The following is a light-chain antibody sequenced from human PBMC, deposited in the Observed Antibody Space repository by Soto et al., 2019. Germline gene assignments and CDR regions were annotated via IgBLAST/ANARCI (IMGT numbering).Light chain of an antibody. J-gene: IGLJ1*01. CDR3: SSYTSSNTLV. Sequence: QSALTQPASVTGSPGQSITISCSGTSEDVGGYNYVSWYQHHPAKGPKLMIYEVSNRPSGLSDRFSGSKSGNTASLTISGLQAEDEGDYYCSSYTSSNTLVFGSGTKVTVL. V-gene: IGLV2-14*01. CDR2: EVS. CDR1: SEDVGGYNY.